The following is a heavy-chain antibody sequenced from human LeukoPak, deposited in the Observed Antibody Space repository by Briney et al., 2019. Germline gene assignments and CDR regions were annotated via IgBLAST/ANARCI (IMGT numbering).Heavy chain of an antibody. V-gene: IGHV3-74*01. CDR1: GFSFSTYW. D-gene: IGHD5-18*01. CDR3: AVQLGTLDY. Sequence: GGSLRLSCIGSGFSFSTYWMHWVRQVPGKGLVWVSRISSDGRSTSYADSVKGRFIISRGNAKNTLYLQMNSLRAEDTAVYYCAVQLGTLDYWGQGTLVTVSS. CDR2: ISSDGRST. J-gene: IGHJ4*02.